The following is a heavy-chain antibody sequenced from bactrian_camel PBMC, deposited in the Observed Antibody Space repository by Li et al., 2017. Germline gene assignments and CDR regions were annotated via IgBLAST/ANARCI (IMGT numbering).Heavy chain of an antibody. CDR3: NTYGSWLCNA. V-gene: IGHV3S31*01. CDR1: GFTFSSYA. D-gene: IGHD5*01. J-gene: IGHJ6*01. CDR2: INNAGGST. Sequence: DVQLVESGGGLVQPGGSLRLSCAASGFTFSSYAMSWVRQAPGKGLEWVSSINNAGGSTYYADSVKGRFTASKDEDKDTAYLQLNSLQPEDTAMYICNTYGSWLCNAWGQGTQVTVS.